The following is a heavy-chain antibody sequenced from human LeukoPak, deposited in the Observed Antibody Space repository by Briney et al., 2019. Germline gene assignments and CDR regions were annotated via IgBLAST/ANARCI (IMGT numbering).Heavy chain of an antibody. CDR3: ARGQRGYSYGPAAFDI. J-gene: IGHJ3*02. CDR2: INHSGST. V-gene: IGHV4-34*01. D-gene: IGHD5-18*01. CDR1: GGSFSGYY. Sequence: SETLSLTCAVYGGSFSGYYWSWIRQPPGKGLEWIREINHSGSTNYSPSLKSRVTISVDTSKNQFSLKLSSVTAADTAVYYCARGQRGYSYGPAAFDIWGQGTMVTVSS.